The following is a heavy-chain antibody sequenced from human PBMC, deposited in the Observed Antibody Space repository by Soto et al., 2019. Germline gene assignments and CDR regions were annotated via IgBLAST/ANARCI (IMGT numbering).Heavy chain of an antibody. CDR3: AGGYSSGCAPL. V-gene: IGHV3-7*03. CDR2: IKQDGSEK. J-gene: IGHJ4*02. CDR1: GFTFSSYW. D-gene: IGHD6-19*01. Sequence: PGGSLRLSCAASGFTFSSYWMSWVRQAPGKGLEWVANIKQDGSEKYYVDSVKGRFTISRDNAKNSLYLQMNSLRAEDTAVYYCAGGYSSGCAPLWGQGTLVTVSS.